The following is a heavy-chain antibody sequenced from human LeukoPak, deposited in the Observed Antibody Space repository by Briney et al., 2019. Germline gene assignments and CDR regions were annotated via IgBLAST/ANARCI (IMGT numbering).Heavy chain of an antibody. CDR1: GFTFEDYG. V-gene: IGHV3-20*04. Sequence: GGSLRLSCVASGFTFEDYGMSWVRHAPGKGLEWVSGINWNGGSTAYADSMKGRFTISRDNAKNSLYLQMNSLRAEDTALYYCARRSGSFPLSYWYFDLWGRGTLVTVSS. CDR2: INWNGGST. CDR3: ARRSGSFPLSYWYFDL. D-gene: IGHD3-10*01. J-gene: IGHJ2*01.